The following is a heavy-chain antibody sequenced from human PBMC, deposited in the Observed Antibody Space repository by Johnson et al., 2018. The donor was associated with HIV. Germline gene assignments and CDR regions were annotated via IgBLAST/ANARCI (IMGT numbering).Heavy chain of an antibody. D-gene: IGHD2-15*01. V-gene: IGHV3-30*04. CDR2: ISYDGSNK. CDR1: VFTFSSYA. J-gene: IGHJ3*02. Sequence: QVQLVESGGGLVQPGGSLRLSCAASVFTFSSYAMHWVRQAPGTGLEWVAVISYDGSNKYYADSVKGRFTISRDNSKNTLYLQMNSLRAEDPAVYYCASSAPGLLPNDAFDIWGQGTMVTVSS. CDR3: ASSAPGLLPNDAFDI.